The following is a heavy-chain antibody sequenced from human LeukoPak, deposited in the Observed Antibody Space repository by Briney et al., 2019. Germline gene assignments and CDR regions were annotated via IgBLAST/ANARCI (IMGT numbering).Heavy chain of an antibody. CDR2: INHSGST. J-gene: IGHJ4*02. CDR3: ARPSSSSWSNFDY. D-gene: IGHD6-13*01. CDR1: GGAISNTSYY. V-gene: IGHV4-39*07. Sequence: ASETPSLTCTVSGGAISNTSYYWGWIRQPPGKGLEWIGEINHSGSTNYNPSLKSRVTISVDTTKNQFSLKLSSVTAADTAVYYCARPSSSSWSNFDYWGQGTLVTVSS.